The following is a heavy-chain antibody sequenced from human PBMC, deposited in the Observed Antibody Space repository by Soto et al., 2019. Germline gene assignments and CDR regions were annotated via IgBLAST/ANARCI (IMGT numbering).Heavy chain of an antibody. D-gene: IGHD3-3*01. CDR3: AKDIIRYYDFWSGSTIDY. V-gene: IGHV3-9*01. Sequence: SLRLSCAASGFTFDDYAMHWVRQAPGKGLEWVSGISWNSGSIGYADSVKGRFTISRDNAKNSLYLQMNSLRAEDTALYYCAKDIIRYYDFWSGSTIDYWGQGTLVTVSS. CDR2: ISWNSGSI. CDR1: GFTFDDYA. J-gene: IGHJ4*02.